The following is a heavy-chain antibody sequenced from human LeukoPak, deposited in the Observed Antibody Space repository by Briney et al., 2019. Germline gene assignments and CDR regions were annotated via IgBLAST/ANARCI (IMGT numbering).Heavy chain of an antibody. CDR2: ITSSSNYI. Sequence: GGSLRLSCAASGFTFNTYSMNWVRQAPGKGLEWVSSITSSSNYIYYADSVKGRFTISRDNAKNSLYLQMNSLRAEDTAVYYCARGRVRGVIIAPLDYWGQGTLVTVSS. CDR3: ARGRVRGVIIAPLDY. J-gene: IGHJ4*02. CDR1: GFTFNTYS. V-gene: IGHV3-21*01. D-gene: IGHD3-10*01.